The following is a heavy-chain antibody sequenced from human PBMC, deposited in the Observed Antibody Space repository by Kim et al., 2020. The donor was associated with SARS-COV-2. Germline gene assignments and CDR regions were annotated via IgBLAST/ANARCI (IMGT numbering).Heavy chain of an antibody. D-gene: IGHD6-13*01. CDR1: GYTLTELS. Sequence: ASVKVSCKVSGYTLTELSMHWVRQAPGKGLEWMGGFDPEDGETIYAQKFQGRVTMTEDTSTDTAYMELSSLRSEDTAVYYCRAHSSSWGGYYGMDVWGQGTTVTVSS. J-gene: IGHJ6*02. V-gene: IGHV1-24*01. CDR3: RAHSSSWGGYYGMDV. CDR2: FDPEDGET.